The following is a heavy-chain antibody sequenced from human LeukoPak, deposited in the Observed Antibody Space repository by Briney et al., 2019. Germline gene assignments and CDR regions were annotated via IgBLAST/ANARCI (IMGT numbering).Heavy chain of an antibody. J-gene: IGHJ4*02. D-gene: IGHD2-21*01. CDR2: ISRSCNDI. CDR3: ARDETPYY. Sequence: GGSLRLSCEASGFTFSSYSMNWVRQAPGKGPEWVSCISRSCNDIYYADSVKSRFTISRDNAKNSLYIKMNSLRAEDTAVYYCARDETPYYWGQGTLVTVSS. CDR1: GFTFSSYS. V-gene: IGHV3-21*01.